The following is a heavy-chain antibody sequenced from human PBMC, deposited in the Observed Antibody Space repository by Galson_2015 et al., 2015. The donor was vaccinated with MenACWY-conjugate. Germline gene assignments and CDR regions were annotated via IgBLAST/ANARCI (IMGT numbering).Heavy chain of an antibody. Sequence: SLRLSCAATGFTVSTNYMSWVRQAPGKGLECVSVIYAGGSTYYTDSVKGRFTVSRDNSNNTVHLQMNSLRVEDTAMYYCARAISLRGSGHFPPDHMDVWGKGTTVTVSS. D-gene: IGHD3-10*01. J-gene: IGHJ6*03. V-gene: IGHV3-53*01. CDR2: IYAGGST. CDR1: GFTVSTNY. CDR3: ARAISLRGSGHFPPDHMDV.